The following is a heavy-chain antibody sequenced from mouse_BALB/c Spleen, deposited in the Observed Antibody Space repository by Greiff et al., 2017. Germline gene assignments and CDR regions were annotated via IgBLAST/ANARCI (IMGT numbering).Heavy chain of an antibody. J-gene: IGHJ4*01. Sequence: VEPGASVKISCKTSGYTFTEYTMHWVKQSHGKSLEWIGGINPNNGGTSYNQKFKGKATVTVDKSSSTAYMELRSLTSEDSAVYYCARNYRPPYAMDYWGQGTSVTVSS. CDR2: INPNNGGT. V-gene: IGHV1-18*01. CDR1: GYTFTEYT. D-gene: IGHD2-14*01. CDR3: ARNYRPPYAMDY.